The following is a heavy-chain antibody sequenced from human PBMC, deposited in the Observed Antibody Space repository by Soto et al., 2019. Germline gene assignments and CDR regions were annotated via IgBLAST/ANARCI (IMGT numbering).Heavy chain of an antibody. J-gene: IGHJ4*02. Sequence: PGGSLRLSCAASGFPFSNYDMSWVRQAPGKGLDWVSTISASGGSTFYADSVKGRFTISRDNSKNTVYLQMNSLRVEDTAVYYCANRNYYAKSGYTYPYFDFWGQGSLVTVSS. V-gene: IGHV3-23*01. CDR3: ANRNYYAKSGYTYPYFDF. CDR2: ISASGGST. D-gene: IGHD3-22*01. CDR1: GFPFSNYD.